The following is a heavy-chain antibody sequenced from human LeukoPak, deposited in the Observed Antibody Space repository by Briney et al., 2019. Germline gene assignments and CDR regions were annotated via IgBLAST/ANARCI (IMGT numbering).Heavy chain of an antibody. V-gene: IGHV4-59*01. Sequence: SETLSLTCTVSGGSISSYYWSWIRQPPGKGLEWIGYIYYSGSTNYNPSLKSRVTMSVDTSKNQFSLKLDSVTAADTAVYYCARAPYYDFWSGYSDNYFAPWGQGTLVTVSS. D-gene: IGHD3-3*01. CDR3: ARAPYYDFWSGYSDNYFAP. CDR1: GGSISSYY. J-gene: IGHJ5*02. CDR2: IYYSGST.